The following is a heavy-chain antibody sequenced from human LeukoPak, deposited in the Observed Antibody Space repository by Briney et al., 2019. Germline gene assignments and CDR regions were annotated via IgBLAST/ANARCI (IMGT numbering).Heavy chain of an antibody. CDR3: ARDPSSSATSDF. V-gene: IGHV4-34*01. CDR2: INHSGST. Sequence: SETLSLTCAVYGGSFSGYYWSWIRQPPGKGLEWIGEINHSGSTNYNPSLKSQVTMSVDTSKNQFSLKLSSVTAADTAVYYCARDPSSSATSDFWGQGTLVTVSS. CDR1: GGSFSGYY. D-gene: IGHD5-24*01. J-gene: IGHJ4*02.